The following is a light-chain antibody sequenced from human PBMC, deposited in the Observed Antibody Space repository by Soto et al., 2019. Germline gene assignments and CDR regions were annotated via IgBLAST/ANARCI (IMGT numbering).Light chain of an antibody. V-gene: IGLV1-44*01. Sequence: QSVLTQPPAASGSPGQRVTISCSGSSSNIGSNTVTWCQHLPGTAPKLLIYTNSERPSGVPDRFSGSKSGTSASLAISGLQSEDEADYYCAAWDDSLNGYVFGTGTKVTVL. CDR2: TNS. CDR1: SSNIGSNT. CDR3: AAWDDSLNGYV. J-gene: IGLJ1*01.